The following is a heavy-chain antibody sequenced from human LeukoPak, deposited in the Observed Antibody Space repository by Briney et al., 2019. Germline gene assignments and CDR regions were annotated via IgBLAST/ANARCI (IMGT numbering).Heavy chain of an antibody. CDR1: GFTFSSYA. CDR2: ISGSGGST. V-gene: IGHV3-23*01. CDR3: AKVANYHYFFEH. Sequence: GGSLRLSCAASGFTFSSYAMSWVRQAPGKGLEWVSAISGSGGSTYYADSVKGRFTISRDNAKNSLYLQMNSLRVEDTAVYYCAKVANYHYFFEHWGQGTPVTASS. J-gene: IGHJ4*02. D-gene: IGHD4/OR15-4a*01.